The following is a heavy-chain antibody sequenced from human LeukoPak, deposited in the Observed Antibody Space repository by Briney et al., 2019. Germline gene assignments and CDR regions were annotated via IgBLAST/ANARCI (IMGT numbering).Heavy chain of an antibody. J-gene: IGHJ5*02. CDR3: AKDPRSTGDDDRNVGT. V-gene: IGHV3-23*01. Sequence: GGSLRLSCAASGFTFSSYAMSWVRQAPGKGLELVSGISGSGGTTYYADSVKGRFTISRDNSKNTLYLQMNSLRVDDTAVYYCAKDPRSTGDDDRNVGTWGQGTLVTVSS. CDR2: ISGSGGTT. CDR1: GFTFSSYA. D-gene: IGHD5-12*01.